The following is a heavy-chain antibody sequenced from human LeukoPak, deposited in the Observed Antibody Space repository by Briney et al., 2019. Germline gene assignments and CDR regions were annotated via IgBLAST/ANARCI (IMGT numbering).Heavy chain of an antibody. V-gene: IGHV3-23*01. CDR3: AKLTGSGSYYIYYYGMDV. CDR2: ISGSGGST. J-gene: IGHJ6*02. D-gene: IGHD3-10*01. Sequence: PSGTLSLTCVVSGGSVSSSKWWSWVRQAPGKGLEWVSAISGSGGSTYYADSVKGRFTISRDNSKNTLYLQMNSLRAEDTAVYYCAKLTGSGSYYIYYYGMDVWGQGTTVTVSS. CDR1: GGSVSSSKW.